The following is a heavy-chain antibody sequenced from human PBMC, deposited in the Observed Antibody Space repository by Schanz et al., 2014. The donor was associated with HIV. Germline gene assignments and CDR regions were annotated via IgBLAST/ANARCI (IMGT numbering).Heavy chain of an antibody. V-gene: IGHV3-74*01. CDR1: GSSFSTTW. CDR3: ARDYYYSIDV. J-gene: IGHJ6*02. Sequence: EVQLLESGGGLVQPGGSLRLSCAASGSSFSTTWMHWVRQVPGQGLEWISLIKGDGISVNYADSVKGRFTISRDNAKNTLYLQMHSLRVEDTAVYFCARDYYYSIDVWGQGTTVIVSS. CDR2: IKGDGISV.